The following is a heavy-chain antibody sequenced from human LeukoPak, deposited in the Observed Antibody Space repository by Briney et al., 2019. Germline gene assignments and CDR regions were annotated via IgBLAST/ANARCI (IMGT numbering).Heavy chain of an antibody. V-gene: IGHV4-59*01. Sequence: SETLSLTCTVSGGSISSYFWSWIRQPPGKGLEWIGYVYNSGSTRYNSSLQSRVSISLDTSQNQFSLKLSSVTAADTAVYYCANTRIAVFAFDIWGQGTMVTVSS. J-gene: IGHJ3*02. CDR3: ANTRIAVFAFDI. CDR1: GGSISSYF. CDR2: VYNSGST. D-gene: IGHD6-19*01.